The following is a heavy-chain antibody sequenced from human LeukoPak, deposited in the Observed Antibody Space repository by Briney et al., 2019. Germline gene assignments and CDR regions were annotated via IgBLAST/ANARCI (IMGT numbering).Heavy chain of an antibody. CDR1: GFTFSSYA. V-gene: IGHV3-23*01. Sequence: GGSLRLSCAASGFTFSSYAMSWVCQVPGKGLEWVSAISGSGGSTYYADSVKGRFTISRDTSKNTLYLQMNSLRAEDTAVYYCAKGRYSGSYYNWFDPWGQGTLVTVSS. J-gene: IGHJ5*02. D-gene: IGHD1-26*01. CDR2: ISGSGGST. CDR3: AKGRYSGSYYNWFDP.